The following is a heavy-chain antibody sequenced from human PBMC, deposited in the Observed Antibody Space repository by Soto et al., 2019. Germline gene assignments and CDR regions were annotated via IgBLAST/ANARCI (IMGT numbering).Heavy chain of an antibody. Sequence: EVQLVESGGGLVKPGGSLRLSCAVSGFTFSSCTMNWVRQAPGKGLEWVSSISSSGSMYYAGSVKGRFTISRDNAKNSLYLQMNSLRAEDTAVYYCAREVQPVVRREYDYWGQGTLVTVSS. CDR1: GFTFSSCT. CDR3: AREVQPVVRREYDY. D-gene: IGHD1-1*01. V-gene: IGHV3-21*01. CDR2: ISSSGSM. J-gene: IGHJ4*02.